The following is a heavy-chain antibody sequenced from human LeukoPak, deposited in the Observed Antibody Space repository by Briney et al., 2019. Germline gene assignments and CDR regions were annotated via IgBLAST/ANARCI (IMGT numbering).Heavy chain of an antibody. V-gene: IGHV3-21*01. D-gene: IGHD1-26*01. Sequence: PGGSLRLSCVASGFSFSTSSLNWVRQAPGKGLEWVSFISSSRSYTYYADSLKGRFTISRDNAKNTLYLQMNSLRAEDTAVYYCARSGIVGATALSDYWGQGTLVTVSP. CDR2: ISSSRSYT. CDR1: GFSFSTSS. CDR3: ARSGIVGATALSDY. J-gene: IGHJ4*02.